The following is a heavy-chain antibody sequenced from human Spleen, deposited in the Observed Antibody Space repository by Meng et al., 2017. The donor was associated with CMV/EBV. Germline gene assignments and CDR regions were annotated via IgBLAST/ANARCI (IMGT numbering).Heavy chain of an antibody. CDR3: ARDRDPSALSRYYYYGLDV. V-gene: IGHV4-39*07. D-gene: IGHD6-6*01. CDR2: IRYSGST. Sequence: SETLSLTCTVSGGSISSGGYYWGWIRQPPGKGLEWIGSIRYSGSTYYNPSLKSRVTISVDTSKNQFSLRLTSVTAADTAVYYCARDRDPSALSRYYYYGLDVWGQGTTVTVSS. CDR1: GGSISSGGYY. J-gene: IGHJ6*02.